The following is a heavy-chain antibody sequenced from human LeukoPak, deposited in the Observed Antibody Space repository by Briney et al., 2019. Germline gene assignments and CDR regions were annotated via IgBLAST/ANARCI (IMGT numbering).Heavy chain of an antibody. V-gene: IGHV1-2*02. CDR2: INPNSGGT. D-gene: IGHD6-19*01. CDR1: GYTFTGYY. J-gene: IGHJ5*02. CDR3: ARDPSGWTGWFDP. Sequence: GASVKVSCKASGYTFTGYYMHWVRQAPGQGLEWMGWINPNSGGTNYAQKFQGRVTMTRDTSISTAYMELSRLRSDDTAVYYCARDPSGWTGWFDPWSQGTLVTVSS.